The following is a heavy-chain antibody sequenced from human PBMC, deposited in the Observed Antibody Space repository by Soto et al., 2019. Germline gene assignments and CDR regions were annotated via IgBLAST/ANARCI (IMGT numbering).Heavy chain of an antibody. J-gene: IGHJ6*03. Sequence: ASVKVSCKASGYTFTSYGISWVRQAPGQGLEWMGWISAYNGNTNYAQKLQGRVTMTTDTSTSTAYMELRSLRSDDTAVYYCARVRYCSSTSCKEDLQYYYYMDVWGKGTTVTVSS. CDR3: ARVRYCSSTSCKEDLQYYYYMDV. V-gene: IGHV1-18*01. CDR1: GYTFTSYG. CDR2: ISAYNGNT. D-gene: IGHD2-2*01.